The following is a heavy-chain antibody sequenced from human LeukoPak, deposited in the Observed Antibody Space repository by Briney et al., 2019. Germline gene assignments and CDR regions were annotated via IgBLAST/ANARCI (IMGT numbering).Heavy chain of an antibody. V-gene: IGHV4-39*07. Sequence: SETLSLTCTVSGDSISSSSSYWGWIRQPPGKGLEWIGSTYYSGSTYYNPSLKSRVTISVDTSKNQFSLKQSSVTAADTAVYYCASSWYYDFWSGSHLNWFDPWGQGTLVTVSS. D-gene: IGHD3-3*01. J-gene: IGHJ5*02. CDR1: GDSISSSSSY. CDR3: ASSWYYDFWSGSHLNWFDP. CDR2: TYYSGST.